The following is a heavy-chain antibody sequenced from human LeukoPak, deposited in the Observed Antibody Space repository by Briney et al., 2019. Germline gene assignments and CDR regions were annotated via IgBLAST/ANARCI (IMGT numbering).Heavy chain of an antibody. D-gene: IGHD6-13*01. J-gene: IGHJ3*02. CDR2: IYYSGST. V-gene: IGHV4-59*01. CDR3: ARDRGIAAALDDAFDI. CDR1: GGSISSDY. Sequence: SETLSLTCNVSGGSISSDYWSWIRQPPGKGLEWIGNIYYSGSTNYNPSLKSRVTISVDTSKNQFSLKLSSVTAADTAVYYCARDRGIAAALDDAFDIWGQGTMVTVSS.